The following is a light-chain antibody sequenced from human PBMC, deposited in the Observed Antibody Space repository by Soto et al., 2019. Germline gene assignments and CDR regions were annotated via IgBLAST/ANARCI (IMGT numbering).Light chain of an antibody. Sequence: EIVLTQSPGTLSLSPGERATLSCRASQSVGSNFLAWYQQIPGQAPRLLIYGASNRATGIPDRFSGSGSGTDFTLTISRLEPEDFAVYYCQQDGSSPLTFGQGTKVEIK. CDR3: QQDGSSPLT. V-gene: IGKV3-20*01. CDR1: QSVGSNF. CDR2: GAS. J-gene: IGKJ1*01.